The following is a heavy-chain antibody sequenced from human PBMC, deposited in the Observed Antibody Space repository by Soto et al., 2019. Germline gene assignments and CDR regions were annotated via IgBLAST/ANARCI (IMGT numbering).Heavy chain of an antibody. Sequence: PGGSLRLSCAASGFTFSNFEMNWVRQVPGKGLEWLSYISFRGTTTYYAGSVRGRFTISRDNAKNSVFLQMDGLRVEDTAIYYCVRDNSHIIVTPFDLWGRGTLVTVSS. V-gene: IGHV3-48*03. D-gene: IGHD2-21*01. J-gene: IGHJ4*02. CDR1: GFTFSNFE. CDR3: VRDNSHIIVTPFDL. CDR2: ISFRGTTT.